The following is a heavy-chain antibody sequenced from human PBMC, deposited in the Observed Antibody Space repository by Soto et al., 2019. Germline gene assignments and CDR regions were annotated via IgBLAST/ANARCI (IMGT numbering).Heavy chain of an antibody. CDR3: AKVYYYGSGSYLHTNFDY. V-gene: IGHV3-30*18. D-gene: IGHD3-10*01. J-gene: IGHJ4*02. CDR1: GFTFSSYG. CDR2: ISYDGSNK. Sequence: GGSLRHSCAASGFTFSSYGMHWVRQAPGKGLGWVAVISYDGSNKYYADSVKGRFTISRDNSKNTLYLQMNSLRAEDTAVYYCAKVYYYGSGSYLHTNFDYWGREPWSPSPQ.